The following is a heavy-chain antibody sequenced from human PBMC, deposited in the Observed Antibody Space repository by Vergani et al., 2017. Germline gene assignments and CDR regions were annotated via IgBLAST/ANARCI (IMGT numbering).Heavy chain of an antibody. CDR1: GYSITNYW. CDR3: AKTHDFSSLYSSYNWFDP. D-gene: IGHD3-3*01. J-gene: IGHJ5*02. CDR2: IYAGDSDV. Sequence: EVQLMQSGAEVKKPGESLKISCQGSGYSITNYWIAWVRQRPGKGLEWMGIIYAGDSDVRYSPSFQCQVTMSVDKSLSTAYLQWSSLKASDTATYYCAKTHDFSSLYSSYNWFDPWGQGTQVTVSS. V-gene: IGHV5-51*03.